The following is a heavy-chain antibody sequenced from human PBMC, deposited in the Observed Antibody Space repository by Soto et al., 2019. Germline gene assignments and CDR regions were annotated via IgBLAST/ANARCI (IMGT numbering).Heavy chain of an antibody. V-gene: IGHV3-48*02. CDR2: ITTTGSTM. D-gene: IGHD3-22*01. Sequence: GGSLRLSCTPSGFIFSDYSMNWVRQAPGKGLEWISYITTTGSTMYYADSVKGRFTISRDNAKNSLYLQMNSLIDEDTAVYYCARDSSGRQYYGMDVWGQGTTVTVSS. CDR1: GFIFSDYS. J-gene: IGHJ6*02. CDR3: ARDSSGRQYYGMDV.